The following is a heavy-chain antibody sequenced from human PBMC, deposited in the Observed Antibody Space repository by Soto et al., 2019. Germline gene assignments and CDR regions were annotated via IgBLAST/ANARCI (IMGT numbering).Heavy chain of an antibody. Sequence: EVQLVESGGGLVQPGGSLRLSCAASGFIFSTYDMHWVRQATGKGLEWVSAIGTVRDTYYLDSVKGRFTISRENARNSVYLQKSSLRPGNTVVYYGARGRSNHYGSRPPPRFDAWGQGTLVTVSS. J-gene: IGHJ5*02. D-gene: IGHD3-10*01. V-gene: IGHV3-13*01. CDR1: GFIFSTYD. CDR3: ARGRSNHYGSRPPPRFDA. CDR2: IGTVRDT.